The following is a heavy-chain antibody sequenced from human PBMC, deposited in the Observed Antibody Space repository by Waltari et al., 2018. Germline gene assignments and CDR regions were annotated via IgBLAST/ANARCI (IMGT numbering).Heavy chain of an antibody. Sequence: QVELQQWGAGFLKTSETLSLTCAVYGGSFGTYFWSWIRQPPGKGLEWIGEINHSGSTTYNPPLKGRVTISADTSKNHFSLKLSSVTAADTAVYYCARVVLDRNDAFDIWGQGTAVTISS. CDR1: GGSFGTYF. J-gene: IGHJ3*02. V-gene: IGHV4-34*01. CDR2: INHSGST. D-gene: IGHD2-15*01. CDR3: ARVVLDRNDAFDI.